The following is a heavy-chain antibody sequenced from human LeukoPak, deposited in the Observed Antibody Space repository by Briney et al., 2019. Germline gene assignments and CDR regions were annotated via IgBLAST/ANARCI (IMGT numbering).Heavy chain of an antibody. CDR1: GFTFSNYA. CDR3: AKGVAARGYYFDY. V-gene: IGHV3-23*01. CDR2: ISDNGGST. J-gene: IGHJ4*02. Sequence: GGSLRLSCAASGFTFSNYAMSWVRQAPGKGLEWVSAISDNGGSTYYADSVKGRFTISRYNSKNTLYLQMNSLRAEDTAVYYCAKGVAARGYYFDYWGQGTLVTVSS. D-gene: IGHD2-15*01.